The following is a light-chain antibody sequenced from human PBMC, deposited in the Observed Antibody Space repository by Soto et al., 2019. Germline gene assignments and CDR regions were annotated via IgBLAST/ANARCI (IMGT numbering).Light chain of an antibody. V-gene: IGLV2-14*01. CDR1: RSDIGDSNF. CDR3: ASFRSGTILV. Sequence: QSVLTQPASVSGSPGQSVTISCTGPRSDIGDSNFISWYQHSPGKASRLLIYQVNNRPSGVSGRFSGSKAGNTASLTISGLLDDDEADYFCASFRSGTILVFGSETKVTVL. J-gene: IGLJ1*01. CDR2: QVN.